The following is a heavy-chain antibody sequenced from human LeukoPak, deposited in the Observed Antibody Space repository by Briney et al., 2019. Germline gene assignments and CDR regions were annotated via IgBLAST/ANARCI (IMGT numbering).Heavy chain of an antibody. D-gene: IGHD1-26*01. CDR3: ARGLVGATTKVDY. Sequence: ASVKVSCKASGYTFTDYYMHWVRQAPGQGLEWMGWINPNSGGTNYAQKFQGRVTMTRDTSISTAYMELSRLTSDDTAVYYCARGLVGATTKVDYWGQGTLVTVSS. CDR1: GYTFTDYY. V-gene: IGHV1-2*02. J-gene: IGHJ4*02. CDR2: INPNSGGT.